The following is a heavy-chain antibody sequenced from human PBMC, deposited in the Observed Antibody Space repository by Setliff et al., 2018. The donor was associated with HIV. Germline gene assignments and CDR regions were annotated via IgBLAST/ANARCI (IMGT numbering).Heavy chain of an antibody. J-gene: IGHJ4*02. CDR2: IHHTGRT. Sequence: LTCAVSGGSFSGDFWTWIRQAPGKGLEWIGEIHHTGRTDYNPSLKGRVAISVDTSKSQFTLRLHSVTAADTAVYYCAIAPLESMMTTANYFDSWGQGTLVTVSS. CDR1: GGSFSGDF. V-gene: IGHV4-34*01. D-gene: IGHD4-17*01. CDR3: AIAPLESMMTTANYFDS.